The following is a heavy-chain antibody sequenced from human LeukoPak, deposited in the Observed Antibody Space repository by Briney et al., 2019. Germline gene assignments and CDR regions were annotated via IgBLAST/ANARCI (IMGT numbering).Heavy chain of an antibody. CDR3: ARFPGISVAGTFLGDY. Sequence: PSETLSLTCAVYGGSFSGYYWSWIRQPPGKGLEWIGEINHSGSTDYNPSLKSRVTISVDTSKNQFSLKLSSVTAADTAVYYCARFPGISVAGTFLGDYWGQGTLVTVSS. V-gene: IGHV4-34*01. CDR2: INHSGST. D-gene: IGHD6-19*01. CDR1: GGSFSGYY. J-gene: IGHJ4*02.